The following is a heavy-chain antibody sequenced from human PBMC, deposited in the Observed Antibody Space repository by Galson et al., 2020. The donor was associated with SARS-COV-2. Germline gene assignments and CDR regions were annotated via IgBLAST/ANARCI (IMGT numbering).Heavy chain of an antibody. CDR1: GGSISSSSYY. V-gene: IGHV4-39*07. CDR3: ARDPELRYFDWLVVERGMDV. CDR2: IYYSGST. J-gene: IGHJ6*02. D-gene: IGHD3-9*01. Sequence: SQTLSLTCTVSGGSISSSSYYWGWIRQPPGKGLEWIGSIYYSGSTYYNPSLKSRVTISVDTSKNQFSLKLSSVTAADTAVYYCARDPELRYFDWLVVERGMDVWGQGTTVTVSS.